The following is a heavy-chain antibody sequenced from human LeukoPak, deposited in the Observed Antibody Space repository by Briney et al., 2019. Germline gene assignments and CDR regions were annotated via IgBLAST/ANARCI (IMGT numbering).Heavy chain of an antibody. CDR2: IIPILGIA. CDR1: GGTFSSYT. V-gene: IGHV1-69*02. J-gene: IGHJ5*02. CDR3: ARVRGIMITFGGAAAFDP. D-gene: IGHD3-16*01. Sequence: GSSVKVSCKASGGTFSSYTISWVRQAPGQGLEWMGRIIPILGIANYAQKFQGRVTITADKSTSAAYMELSGLRSEDTAVYYCARVRGIMITFGGAAAFDPWGQGTLVTVSS.